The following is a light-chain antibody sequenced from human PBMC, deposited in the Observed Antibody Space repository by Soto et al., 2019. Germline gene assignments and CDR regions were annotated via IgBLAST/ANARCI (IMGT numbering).Light chain of an antibody. CDR3: SSYTSSSSVV. Sequence: QSVLTQPASVSGSPGQSITISCTGTSSDVGGYNYVSWYQQHPGKAPKLMIYEVSNRPSGVSNRFSGSKSGNTASLTISGIQDEDEADYYCSSYTSSSSVVFGGGTKLTVL. J-gene: IGLJ2*01. CDR1: SSDVGGYNY. CDR2: EVS. V-gene: IGLV2-14*01.